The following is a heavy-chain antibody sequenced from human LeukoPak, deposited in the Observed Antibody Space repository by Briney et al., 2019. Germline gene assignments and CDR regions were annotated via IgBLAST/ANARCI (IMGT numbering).Heavy chain of an antibody. J-gene: IGHJ4*02. CDR2: ISYDGSNK. CDR3: ARDPGGYSYGQFDY. V-gene: IGHV3-30-3*01. D-gene: IGHD5-18*01. Sequence: AGGSLRLSCAASGFTFSSYAMHWVRQAPGKGLEWVAVISYDGSNKYYADSVKGRFTISRDNSKNTLYLQMNSLRAEDTAVYYCARDPGGYSYGQFDYWGQGTLVTVSS. CDR1: GFTFSSYA.